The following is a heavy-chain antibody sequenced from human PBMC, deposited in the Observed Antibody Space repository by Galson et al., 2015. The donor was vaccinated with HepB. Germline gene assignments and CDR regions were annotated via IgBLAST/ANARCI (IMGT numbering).Heavy chain of an antibody. CDR2: VNHKGSA. J-gene: IGHJ6*02. CDR3: SRGAGAPRSKLRGLIKKFDYYGLDV. CDR1: GGMFTDYY. Sequence: SETLSLTCAVYGGMFTDYYWSWIRQPPGKGLEWIGEVNHKGSANYNPSLQSRLTILVDTSKNQFSLKLDSVTAADTAIYYCSRGAGAPRSKLRGLIKKFDYYGLDVWSQGTTVAVSS. D-gene: IGHD3-10*01. V-gene: IGHV4-34*01.